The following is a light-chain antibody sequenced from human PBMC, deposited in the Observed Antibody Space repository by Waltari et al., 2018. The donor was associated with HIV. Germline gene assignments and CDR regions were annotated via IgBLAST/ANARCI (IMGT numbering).Light chain of an antibody. J-gene: IGKJ4*01. CDR3: HQTYTTPPT. CDR2: SAS. V-gene: IGKV1-39*01. Sequence: DIQMTKSPSSLSASVGDRVTISCRASQPISNSLNWFQQKPGKAPNLLIYSASSLQSGVPSRFRGSGSGTDFTLTISSLQPEDFATYYCHQTYTTPPTFGGGTKVEIK. CDR1: QPISNS.